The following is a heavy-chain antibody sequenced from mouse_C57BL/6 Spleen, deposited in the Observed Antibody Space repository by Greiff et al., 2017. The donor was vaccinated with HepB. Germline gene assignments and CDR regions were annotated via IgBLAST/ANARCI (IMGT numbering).Heavy chain of an antibody. CDR2: ISDGGSYT. J-gene: IGHJ3*01. D-gene: IGHD2-2*01. CDR3: APIYYGYFAY. CDR1: GFTFSSYA. Sequence: EVKLMESGGGLVKPGGSLKLSCAASGFTFSSYAMSWVRQTPEKRLEWVATISDGGSYTYYPDNVKGRFTISRDNAKNNLYLQMSHLKSEDTAMYYCAPIYYGYFAYWGQGTLVTVSA. V-gene: IGHV5-4*03.